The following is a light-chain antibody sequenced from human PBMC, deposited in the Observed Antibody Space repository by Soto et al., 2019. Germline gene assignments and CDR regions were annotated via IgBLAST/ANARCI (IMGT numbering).Light chain of an antibody. CDR1: SSDVGSYNL. CDR2: EGS. J-gene: IGLJ1*01. Sequence: QSVLTQPASVSGSPGQSITISCTGTSSDVGSYNLVSSYQQHPGKAPKLMIYEGSKRPSGVSNRFSGSKSGNTASLTISGLQAEDEADYYCCSSAGSSTFDVFGTGTKLTVL. V-gene: IGLV2-23*01. CDR3: CSSAGSSTFDV.